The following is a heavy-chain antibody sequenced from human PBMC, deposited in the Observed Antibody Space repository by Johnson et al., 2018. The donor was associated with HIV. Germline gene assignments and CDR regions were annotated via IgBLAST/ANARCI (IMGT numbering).Heavy chain of an antibody. Sequence: VQLVESGGGVVRPGGSLRFSCAASGFIFDDYGMNWVRQAPGKGLEWVSGINWDGGSTGYADSVKGRFPISRDNAKNCLYLQMNSLRVEDTALYYCVRVMGGYYSSSFGNAFDICGQGTMVTVSS. J-gene: IGHJ3*02. CDR3: VRVMGGYYSSSFGNAFDI. CDR2: INWDGGST. V-gene: IGHV3-20*04. CDR1: GFIFDDYG. D-gene: IGHD6-6*01.